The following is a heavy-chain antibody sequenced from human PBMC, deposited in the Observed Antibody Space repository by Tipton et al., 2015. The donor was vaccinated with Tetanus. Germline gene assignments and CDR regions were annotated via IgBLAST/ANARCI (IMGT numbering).Heavy chain of an antibody. CDR1: AGSINSYY. J-gene: IGHJ6*02. CDR3: ARHSGWYNFYNGMDV. D-gene: IGHD6-19*01. CDR2: IYFSGHT. Sequence: LRLSCTVSAGSINSYYWSWLRLPPGKGLEWIGYIYFSGHTKYNPSLNSRVTMSIDTSKNQFSLRLTSVTEADTAIYYCARHSGWYNFYNGMDVWGQGTTVTVSS. V-gene: IGHV4-59*08.